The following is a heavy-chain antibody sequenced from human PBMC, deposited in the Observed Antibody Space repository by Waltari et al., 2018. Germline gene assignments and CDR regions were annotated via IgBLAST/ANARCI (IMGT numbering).Heavy chain of an antibody. CDR3: ARIRVDCSGGSCYLDWFDP. CDR1: GGSISSSSYY. V-gene: IGHV4-39*01. Sequence: QLQLQESGPGLVKPSETLAITCTVSGGSISSSSYYWGWLRQPPGKGLEWIGSIYYSGITYYNPSLKSRVTISVDTSKNQFSLKLSSVTAADTAVYYCARIRVDCSGGSCYLDWFDPWGHGTLVTVSS. CDR2: IYYSGIT. D-gene: IGHD2-15*01. J-gene: IGHJ5*02.